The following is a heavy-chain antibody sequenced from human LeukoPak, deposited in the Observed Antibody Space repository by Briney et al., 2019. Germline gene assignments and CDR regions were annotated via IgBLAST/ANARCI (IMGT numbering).Heavy chain of an antibody. V-gene: IGHV4-34*01. CDR1: GGSFSGYY. CDR2: INHSGST. Sequence: PSETLSLTSAVYGGSFSGYYWSWIRQPPGEGLEWIGEINHSGSTNFNPSLQSRVTISVDTSKNQFSLKLSSVTVADTAVYYCARVFGRIAARPGGLFDYWGQGTLVTVSS. D-gene: IGHD6-6*01. CDR3: ARVFGRIAARPGGLFDY. J-gene: IGHJ4*02.